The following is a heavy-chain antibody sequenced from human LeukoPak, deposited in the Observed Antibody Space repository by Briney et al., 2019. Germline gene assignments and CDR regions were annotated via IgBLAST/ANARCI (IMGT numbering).Heavy chain of an antibody. J-gene: IGHJ5*02. V-gene: IGHV3-64*01. CDR3: ARDYYGSGSYYVNWFDP. D-gene: IGHD3-10*01. Sequence: PGGSLRLSCAASGFTFSDYAMHWVRQAPGKELEYVSAISSNGGSTYYANSVKGRFTISRDNSKNTLYLQMGSLRAEDMAVYYCARDYYGSGSYYVNWFDPWGQGTLVTVSS. CDR1: GFTFSDYA. CDR2: ISSNGGST.